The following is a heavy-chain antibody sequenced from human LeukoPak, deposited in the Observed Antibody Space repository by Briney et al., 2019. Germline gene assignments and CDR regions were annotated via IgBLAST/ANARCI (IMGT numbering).Heavy chain of an antibody. CDR3: AREEGGGSGFDP. V-gene: IGHV3-74*01. J-gene: IGHJ5*02. D-gene: IGHD6-25*01. CDR1: GFTFSSYG. CDR2: INSDGSST. Sequence: GGSLRLSCAASGFTFSSYGMHWVRQAPGKGLVWVSRINSDGSSTSYADSVKGRFTISRDNAKNTLYLQMNSLRAEDTAVYYCAREEGGGSGFDPWGQGTLVTVSS.